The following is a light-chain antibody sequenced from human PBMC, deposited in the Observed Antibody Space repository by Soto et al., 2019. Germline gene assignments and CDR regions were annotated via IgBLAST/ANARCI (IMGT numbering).Light chain of an antibody. CDR1: RSNIGSNY. Sequence: QSVLTQPPSASGTPGQRGTISCSGSRSNIGSNYVYWYQQLPGTAPKLLIYDNNQRPSGVPDRFSGSKSGTSASLAISGLRSEDEADYYCAAWDDSLSVFYVFGTGTKVTVL. CDR2: DNN. V-gene: IGLV1-47*02. CDR3: AAWDDSLSVFYV. J-gene: IGLJ1*01.